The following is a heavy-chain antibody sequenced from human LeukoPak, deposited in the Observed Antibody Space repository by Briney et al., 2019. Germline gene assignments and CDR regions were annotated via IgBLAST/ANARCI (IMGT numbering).Heavy chain of an antibody. J-gene: IGHJ6*02. CDR1: GYTFTSYY. CDR2: INPSGGST. D-gene: IGHD2-2*01. V-gene: IGHV1-46*01. CDR3: ASQRRYCSSTSCKPGNYYYGMDV. Sequence: ASVKVSCKASGYTFTSYYMHWVRQAPGQGHEWMGIINPSGGSTSYAQKFQGRVTMTRDTSTSTVYMELSSLRSEDTAVYYCASQRRYCSSTSCKPGNYYYGMDVWGQGTTVTVSS.